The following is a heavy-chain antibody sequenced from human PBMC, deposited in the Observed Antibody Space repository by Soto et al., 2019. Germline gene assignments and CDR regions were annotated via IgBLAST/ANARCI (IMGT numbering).Heavy chain of an antibody. CDR1: GYTFTDYY. J-gene: IGHJ4*02. V-gene: IGHV1-2*02. CDR3: ARDDGTLDGSYFDL. D-gene: IGHD1-1*01. CDR2: INSNSGDT. Sequence: QVQLVQSGAEVEKPGSSVKVSCKTSGYTFTDYYIPWVRRAPGQGLEWMGWINSNSGDTRSAQRFQDRVNMTRDTSITTAYLDLTRLTSDDTAVYYCARDDGTLDGSYFDLWGQGTLLTVSA.